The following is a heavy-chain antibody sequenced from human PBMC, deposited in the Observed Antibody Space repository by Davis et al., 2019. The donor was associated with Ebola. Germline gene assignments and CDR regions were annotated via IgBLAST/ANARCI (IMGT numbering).Heavy chain of an antibody. CDR1: GGSISSSSYY. D-gene: IGHD3-10*01. V-gene: IGHV4-39*01. J-gene: IGHJ4*02. CDR3: ARHARLNGEFDY. Sequence: PSETLSLTCTVSGGSISSSSYYWGWIRQPPGKGLEWIGSIYYSGSTYYNPSLKSRVTISVDTSKNQFSLKLSSVTAADTAVYYCARHARLNGEFDYWGQGTLVTVSS. CDR2: IYYSGST.